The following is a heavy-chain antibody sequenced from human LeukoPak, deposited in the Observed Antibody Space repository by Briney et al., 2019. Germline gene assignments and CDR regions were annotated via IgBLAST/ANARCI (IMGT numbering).Heavy chain of an antibody. Sequence: SETLSLTCTVSGGSISSGDYYWSWIRQPPGKGLEWIGYIYYSGSTYYNPSLKSRVTISVDTSKNQFSLKLSSVTAADTAVYYCARGYYDILTGYYNGPDYCGQGTLVTVSS. CDR1: GGSISSGDYY. D-gene: IGHD3-9*01. CDR2: IYYSGST. J-gene: IGHJ4*02. V-gene: IGHV4-30-4*01. CDR3: ARGYYDILTGYYNGPDY.